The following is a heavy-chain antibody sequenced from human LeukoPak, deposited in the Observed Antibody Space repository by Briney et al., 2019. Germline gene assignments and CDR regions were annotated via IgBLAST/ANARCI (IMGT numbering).Heavy chain of an antibody. D-gene: IGHD6-6*01. V-gene: IGHV3-23*01. CDR3: ARPGRSIAAFDY. CDR1: GFTFSSYA. Sequence: GGSLRLPCAASGFTFSSYAMSWVRQAPGKGLEWVSAISGSGGSTYYADSVKGRFTISRDNAKNSLYLQMNSLRAEDTAVYYCARPGRSIAAFDYWGQGTLVTVSS. J-gene: IGHJ4*02. CDR2: ISGSGGST.